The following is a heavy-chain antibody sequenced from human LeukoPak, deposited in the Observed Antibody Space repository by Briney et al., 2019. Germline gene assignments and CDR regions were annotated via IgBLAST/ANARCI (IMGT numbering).Heavy chain of an antibody. V-gene: IGHV3-30-3*01. CDR1: GFTFSSYA. Sequence: GRSLRLSCAASGFTFSSYAMHWVRQAPGKGLEWVAVISYDGSNKYYADSVKGRFTISRDNSKNTLYLQMNSLRAEDTAVYYCASRWLVRVYWGQGTLVTVSS. CDR2: ISYDGSNK. J-gene: IGHJ4*02. D-gene: IGHD6-19*01. CDR3: ASRWLVRVY.